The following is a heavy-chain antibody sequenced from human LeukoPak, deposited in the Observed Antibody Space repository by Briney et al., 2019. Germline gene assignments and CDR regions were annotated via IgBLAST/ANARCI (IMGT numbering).Heavy chain of an antibody. J-gene: IGHJ5*02. CDR1: GGSTSNYH. CDR3: ARKDGDL. CDR2: IYYSGDT. Sequence: KPSETLSLTCTVSGGSTSNYHWSWIRQSPGKGLEWIGYIYYSGDTNYNPSLKSRLTISLDTSKNQVSLRLSSVTAADTAVYHCARKDGDLWGQGTLVTVSS. V-gene: IGHV4-59*08.